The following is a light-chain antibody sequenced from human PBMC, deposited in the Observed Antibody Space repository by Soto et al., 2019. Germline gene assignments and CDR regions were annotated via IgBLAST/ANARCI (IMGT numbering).Light chain of an antibody. CDR1: SSNIGSNT. Sequence: QSVLTQPPSVSGTPGQRVTISCSGSSSNIGSNTVNWYLHLPGTAPKLLIYSDNQRPSGVPDRFSGSKSGNTASLTISGLQTEDEAEYFCCSYTGTYTVVFGGGTKLTVL. J-gene: IGLJ2*01. CDR2: SDN. V-gene: IGLV1-44*01. CDR3: CSYTGTYTVV.